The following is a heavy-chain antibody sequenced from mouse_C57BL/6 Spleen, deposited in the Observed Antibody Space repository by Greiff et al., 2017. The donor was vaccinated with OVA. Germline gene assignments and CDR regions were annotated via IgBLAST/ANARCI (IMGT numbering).Heavy chain of an antibody. J-gene: IGHJ3*01. D-gene: IGHD2-5*01. V-gene: IGHV1-26*01. CDR1: GYTFTDYY. CDR2: INPNNGGT. Sequence: VQLQQSGPELVKPGASVKISCKASGYTFTDYYMNWVKQSHGKSLEWIGDINPNNGGTSYNQKFKGKATLTVDKSSSTAYMELRSLTSEDSAVYYCASTYYSNYLYYWGQGTLVTVSA. CDR3: ASTYYSNYLYY.